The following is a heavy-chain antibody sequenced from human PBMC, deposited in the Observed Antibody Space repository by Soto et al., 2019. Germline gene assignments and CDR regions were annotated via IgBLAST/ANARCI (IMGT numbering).Heavy chain of an antibody. CDR3: AKDLGSDVVVAALDY. Sequence: EVQLVESGGGLVQPGRSLRLSCAASGFTFDDYAMHWVRQAPGKGLEWVSGISWNSGSIGYADSVKGRFTISRDNAKNSLYLQMNSLRAEDTALYYCAKDLGSDVVVAALDYWGQGTLVTVSS. V-gene: IGHV3-9*01. CDR2: ISWNSGSI. D-gene: IGHD2-15*01. CDR1: GFTFDDYA. J-gene: IGHJ4*02.